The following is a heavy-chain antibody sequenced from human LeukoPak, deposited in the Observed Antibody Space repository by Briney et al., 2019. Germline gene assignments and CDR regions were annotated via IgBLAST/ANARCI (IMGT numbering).Heavy chain of an antibody. Sequence: GGSLRLSCAASGFTFSIFGIHWVRQAPGKGLEWVAAISPDGNKEYYTESVKGRFTVSRDNSNNMIYLQMNSLRGEDSAVYYCAKVNNYEDYWGQGTLVTVSS. D-gene: IGHD1/OR15-1a*01. CDR1: GFTFSIFG. CDR3: AKVNNYEDY. J-gene: IGHJ4*02. CDR2: ISPDGNKE. V-gene: IGHV3-30*18.